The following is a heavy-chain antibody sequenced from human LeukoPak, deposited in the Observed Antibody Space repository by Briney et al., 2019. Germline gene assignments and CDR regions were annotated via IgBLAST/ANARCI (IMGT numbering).Heavy chain of an antibody. Sequence: KTSETLSLTCTVSGDSISSYYWSWIRQPPGRGLEWIGYIYSSDTNYNPSLKSRVTISVDTSKNQFSLKLSSVTAADTAVYYCARYRAFDIWGQGTMVTVSS. CDR1: GDSISSYY. CDR2: IYSSDT. CDR3: ARYRAFDI. J-gene: IGHJ3*02. D-gene: IGHD1-14*01. V-gene: IGHV4-59*01.